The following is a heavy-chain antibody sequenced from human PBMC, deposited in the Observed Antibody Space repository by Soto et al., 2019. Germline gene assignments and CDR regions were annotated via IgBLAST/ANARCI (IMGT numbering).Heavy chain of an antibody. V-gene: IGHV3-33*01. J-gene: IGHJ4*02. D-gene: IGHD6-19*01. CDR2: IWYDGSNK. CDR3: ARDSHVGSGWQLTANY. Sequence: GGSLRLSCAASGFTFSSYGMHWVRQAPGKGLEWVAVIWYDGSNKYYAESVKGRFTISRDNSKNTLYLQMNSLRAEDTAVYYCARDSHVGSGWQLTANYWGQGTLVTVSS. CDR1: GFTFSSYG.